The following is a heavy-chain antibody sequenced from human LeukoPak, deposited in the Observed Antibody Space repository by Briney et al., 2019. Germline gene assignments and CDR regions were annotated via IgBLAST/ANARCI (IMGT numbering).Heavy chain of an antibody. V-gene: IGHV4-30-4*01. Sequence: SETLSLTCTVSGGSISSGAYYWSWIRQPPGKGLEWIGYIYYSGSTYYNPSLKSRVTISVDTSKNQFSLELSSVTAADTAVYYCARVDYVWGSYPGWFDPWGQGTLVTVSS. CDR1: GGSISSGAYY. D-gene: IGHD3-16*02. CDR3: ARVDYVWGSYPGWFDP. CDR2: IYYSGST. J-gene: IGHJ5*02.